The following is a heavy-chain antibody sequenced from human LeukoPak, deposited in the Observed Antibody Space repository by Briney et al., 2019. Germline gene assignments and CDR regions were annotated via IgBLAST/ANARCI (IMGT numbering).Heavy chain of an antibody. CDR2: IKQDGNEK. CDR3: ARGFYDGVNWFDP. J-gene: IGHJ5*02. Sequence: GGSLRLSCAASGFTFSSYAMSWVRQAPGKGLEWVANIKQDGNEKYYVESVKGRFIISRDNAKNSLYLQMNSLRAEDTAVYYCARGFYDGVNWFDPWGQGTLVTVSS. V-gene: IGHV3-7*01. CDR1: GFTFSSYA. D-gene: IGHD5/OR15-5a*01.